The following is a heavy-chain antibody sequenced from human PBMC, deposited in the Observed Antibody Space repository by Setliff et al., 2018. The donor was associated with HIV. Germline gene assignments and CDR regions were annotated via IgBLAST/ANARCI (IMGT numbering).Heavy chain of an antibody. D-gene: IGHD5-18*01. J-gene: IGHJ2*01. CDR1: GGSISNYY. Sequence: SETLSLTCSVSGGSISNYYWSWIRQPPGKGLEWIGYIYYSGSTNYNPSLRSRVATSVDTSKNQFSLKLSSVTAVDTAVYFCARGGSAMVPGRDYWYFDLWGRGTLVTVSS. CDR2: IYYSGST. CDR3: ARGGSAMVPGRDYWYFDL. V-gene: IGHV4-59*01.